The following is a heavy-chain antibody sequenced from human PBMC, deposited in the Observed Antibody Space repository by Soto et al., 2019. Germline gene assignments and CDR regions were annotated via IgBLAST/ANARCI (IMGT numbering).Heavy chain of an antibody. V-gene: IGHV4-31*03. CDR1: GGSISSGGYY. J-gene: IGHJ4*02. D-gene: IGHD2-15*01. CDR2: IYYSGST. Sequence: QVQLQESGPGLVKPSQTLSLTCTVSGGSISSGGYYWSWIRQHPGKGLEWIGYIYYSGSTYYNPSLRSRVTISVDTSKNQFSLKLSSVTAADTAVYYCARGSVVAATLFDYWGQGTLVTVSS. CDR3: ARGSVVAATLFDY.